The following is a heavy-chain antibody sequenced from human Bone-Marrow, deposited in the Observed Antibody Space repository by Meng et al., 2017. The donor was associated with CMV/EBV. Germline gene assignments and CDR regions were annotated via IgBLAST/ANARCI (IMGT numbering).Heavy chain of an antibody. D-gene: IGHD2-2*01. CDR1: GYTFTGYY. J-gene: IGHJ4*02. CDR2: INPNSGGT. V-gene: IGHV1-2*02. CDR3: ARDLSRSPLGYCSSTSCYSNDY. Sequence: ASVKVSCKASGYTFTGYYMHWVRQAPGQGLEWMGWINPNSGGTNYAQKFQGRVTMTRDTSISTAYMELSRLRSDDTAVYYCARDLSRSPLGYCSSTSCYSNDYWGQGTRVTGSS.